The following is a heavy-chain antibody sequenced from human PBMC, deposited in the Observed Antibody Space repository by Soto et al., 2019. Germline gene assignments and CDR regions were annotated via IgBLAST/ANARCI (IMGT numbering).Heavy chain of an antibody. Sequence: QITLKESGPTLVKPTQTLTLTCTFSGFSLRISGVGVGWIRQPPGKALEWLALIYWDDDKRYSPSLKSRLTLXTXXSKNQVVLTMTNMAPVDTATYFCAHSATVSDAFDIWGQGTMVTVSS. CDR3: AHSATVSDAFDI. J-gene: IGHJ3*02. CDR2: IYWDDDK. CDR1: GFSLRISGVG. D-gene: IGHD2-15*01. V-gene: IGHV2-5*02.